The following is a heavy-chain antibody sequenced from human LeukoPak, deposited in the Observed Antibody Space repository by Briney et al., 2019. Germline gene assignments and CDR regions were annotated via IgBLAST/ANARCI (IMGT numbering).Heavy chain of an antibody. CDR1: GYTFSGYH. CDR3: ARSYSSGWYF. V-gene: IGHV1-2*02. J-gene: IGHJ4*02. Sequence: GASVKVSCKASGYTFSGYHTHWVPQAPGQGPEWMGWINPNSGGTKYAQKFQGRVTMTRDTSISTAYMELSRLRSDDTAVYYCARSYSSGWYFWGQGTLVTVSS. D-gene: IGHD6-19*01. CDR2: INPNSGGT.